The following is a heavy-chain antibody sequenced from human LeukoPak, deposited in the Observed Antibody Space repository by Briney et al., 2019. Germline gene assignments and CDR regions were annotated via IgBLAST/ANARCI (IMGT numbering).Heavy chain of an antibody. V-gene: IGHV3-30*03. Sequence: PGRSLRLSCAASGFTFSSYGMHWVRQAPGKGLEWVAVISYDGSNKYYADSVKGRFTISRDNSKNTLYLRMNSPRAEDTAVYYCATLSYWGQGTLVTVSS. CDR3: ATLSY. J-gene: IGHJ4*02. CDR1: GFTFSSYG. D-gene: IGHD2/OR15-2a*01. CDR2: ISYDGSNK.